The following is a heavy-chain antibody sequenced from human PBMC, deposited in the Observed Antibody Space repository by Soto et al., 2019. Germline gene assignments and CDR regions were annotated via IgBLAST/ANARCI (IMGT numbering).Heavy chain of an antibody. J-gene: IGHJ2*01. CDR1: GFTFSSYA. CDR2: ISYDGSNK. CDR3: ARVIGGGRAWYFDL. Sequence: GGSLRLSCAASGFTFSSYAMHCVRQAPGKGLEWVAVISYDGSNKYYADSVKGRFTISRDNSKNTLYLQMNSLRAEDTAVYYCARVIGGGRAWYFDLWGRGTLVTVSS. D-gene: IGHD3-10*01. V-gene: IGHV3-30-3*01.